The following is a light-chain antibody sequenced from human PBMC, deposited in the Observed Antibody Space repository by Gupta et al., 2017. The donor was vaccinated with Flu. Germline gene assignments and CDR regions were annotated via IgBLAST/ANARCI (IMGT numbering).Light chain of an antibody. Sequence: EIVMTQSPGTLSVSPGERATLSCRASQSVGSNLAWYQQKHGQAPRLLIYGASTRATGIPCRFSGSGSGTEFTLTIRSLQSEDFTVYYCQQNDNWPLTFGGGTKVEI. CDR2: GAS. J-gene: IGKJ4*01. CDR1: QSVGSN. V-gene: IGKV3-15*01. CDR3: QQNDNWPLT.